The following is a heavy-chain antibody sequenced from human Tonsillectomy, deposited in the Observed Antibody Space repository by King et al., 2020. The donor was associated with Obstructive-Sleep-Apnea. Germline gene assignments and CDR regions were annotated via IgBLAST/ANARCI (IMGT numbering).Heavy chain of an antibody. J-gene: IGHJ5*02. CDR3: STTPGARFLEWLTNPRP. Sequence: LQLQESGPGLVKPSETLSLTCTVSGGSISSSSYYWGWIRQPPGKGLEWIGSIYYSGSTYYNPSLKSRVTISVDTSKNQFSLKLSSVTAADTAVYYCSTTPGARFLEWLTNPRPWGQGTLVTVSS. CDR1: GGSISSSSYY. D-gene: IGHD3-3*01. V-gene: IGHV4-39*07. CDR2: IYYSGST.